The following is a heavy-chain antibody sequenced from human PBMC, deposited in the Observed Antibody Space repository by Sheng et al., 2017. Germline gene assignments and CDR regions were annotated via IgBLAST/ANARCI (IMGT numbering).Heavy chain of an antibody. CDR1: GFTFSSYG. V-gene: IGHV3-30*02. CDR2: IRYDGSNK. CDR3: AKSPLGHLENWFDP. Sequence: QVQLVESGGGVVQPGGSLRLSCTASGFTFSSYGMHWVRQAPGKGLDWVAFIRYDGSNKYYVDSVKGRFTISRDNSKNTLYLQMNSLRAEDTAVYYCAKSPLGHLENWFDPWGQGTLVTVSS. D-gene: IGHD7-27*01. J-gene: IGHJ5*02.